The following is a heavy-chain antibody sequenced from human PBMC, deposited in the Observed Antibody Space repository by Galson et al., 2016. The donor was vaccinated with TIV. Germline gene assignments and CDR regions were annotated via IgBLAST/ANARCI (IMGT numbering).Heavy chain of an antibody. CDR3: ARVYGGADYWYFDL. J-gene: IGHJ2*01. D-gene: IGHD4-23*01. Sequence: SVKVPCKASGYTFTNHVIHWVRQAPGQSLEWMGWIKGENGNTKYSEKFQGRVTFTRDTSATTIYMELRSLRSDDSSVYYCARVYGGADYWYFDLWGRGTPVIVSS. CDR1: GYTFTNHV. CDR2: IKGENGNT. V-gene: IGHV1-3*01.